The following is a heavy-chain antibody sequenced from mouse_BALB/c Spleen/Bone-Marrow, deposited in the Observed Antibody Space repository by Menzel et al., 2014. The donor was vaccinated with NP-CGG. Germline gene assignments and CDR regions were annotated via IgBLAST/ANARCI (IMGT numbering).Heavy chain of an antibody. Sequence: QVQLQQSGAELVRPGVSVKISCKGSGYTFTDYDLHWVKQSHARSLEWIGVISTYYGDTTYNPKFKGKATMTVDKSSTTAYMELARLTSEDSAIYYCARWDFGSHCIDYLGQGTTLTISS. CDR2: ISTYYGDT. J-gene: IGHJ2*01. D-gene: IGHD1-1*01. CDR1: GYTFTDYD. CDR3: ARWDFGSHCIDY. V-gene: IGHV1S137*01.